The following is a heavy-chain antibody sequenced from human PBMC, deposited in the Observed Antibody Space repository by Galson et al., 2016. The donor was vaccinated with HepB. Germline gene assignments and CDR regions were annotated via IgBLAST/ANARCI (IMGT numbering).Heavy chain of an antibody. V-gene: IGHV3-48*02. Sequence: SLRLSCAASGFTFSTYNMNWVRQAPGKGLEWLSYISASSDSTYYADSVKGRFTISRDNAKNSLYLQMNSLRDEDTAVYYCARERAETVAQGVIRVHRIHYYYGMDVWGQGTTVTASS. D-gene: IGHD3-10*01. CDR2: ISASSDST. CDR3: ARERAETVAQGVIRVHRIHYYYGMDV. CDR1: GFTFSTYN. J-gene: IGHJ6*02.